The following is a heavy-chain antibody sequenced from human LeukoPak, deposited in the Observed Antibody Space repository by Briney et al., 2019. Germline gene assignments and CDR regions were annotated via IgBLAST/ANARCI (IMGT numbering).Heavy chain of an antibody. V-gene: IGHV3-48*03. Sequence: GGSLRLSCAASGFTFSSYEMNWVRQALGKGLEWVSYISSGANIIYYADSVKGRFTISRDNAKNSLYLQMNSLRAEDTAVYYCAGGLGWLIDYWGQGTLVTVSS. CDR1: GFTFSSYE. CDR2: ISSGANII. J-gene: IGHJ4*02. D-gene: IGHD2-15*01. CDR3: AGGLGWLIDY.